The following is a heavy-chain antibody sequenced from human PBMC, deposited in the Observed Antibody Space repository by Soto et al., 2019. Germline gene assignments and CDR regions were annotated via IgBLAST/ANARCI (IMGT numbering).Heavy chain of an antibody. CDR1: GYSFTDYW. CDR2: IYPGDSET. CDR3: ARKGSNFDRNSFGY. D-gene: IGHD3-22*01. V-gene: IGHV5-51*01. Sequence: XESLKISCKGSGYSFTDYWIGWVRQVPGKGLEWMGVIYPGDSETRFSPSFQGQVTISADKSIYTAYLQWSRLKASDSAMYYCARKGSNFDRNSFGYWGQGTLVTVSS. J-gene: IGHJ4*02.